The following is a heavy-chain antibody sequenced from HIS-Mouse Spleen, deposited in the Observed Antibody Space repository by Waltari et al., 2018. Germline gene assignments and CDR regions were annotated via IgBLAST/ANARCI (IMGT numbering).Heavy chain of an antibody. D-gene: IGHD6-13*01. CDR1: VGPIRRSSDY. Sequence: QLQLQESGPGLVQPSETLSLTCTVSVGPIRRSSDYWGWIRPPPRKGLEWIGSIHYIGSTYYNPSLKSRVPISVDTSKNQFSLKLSSVTAADTAVYYCAREIPYSSSWYDWYFDLWGRGTLVTVSS. V-gene: IGHV4-39*07. CDR2: IHYIGST. J-gene: IGHJ2*01. CDR3: AREIPYSSSWYDWYFDL.